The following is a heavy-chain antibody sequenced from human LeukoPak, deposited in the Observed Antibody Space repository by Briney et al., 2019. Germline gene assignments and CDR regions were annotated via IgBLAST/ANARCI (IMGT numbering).Heavy chain of an antibody. D-gene: IGHD6-13*01. J-gene: IGHJ4*02. Sequence: SETLSLTCTVSGGSISSYYWSWIRQPPGKGLEWIGYIYYSGSTNYNPSLKSRVTISVDTSKNQFSLKLSSVTAADTAVYYCARSPYSSSLSFDYWGQGTLVTVSS. CDR1: GGSISSYY. V-gene: IGHV4-59*01. CDR3: ARSPYSSSLSFDY. CDR2: IYYSGST.